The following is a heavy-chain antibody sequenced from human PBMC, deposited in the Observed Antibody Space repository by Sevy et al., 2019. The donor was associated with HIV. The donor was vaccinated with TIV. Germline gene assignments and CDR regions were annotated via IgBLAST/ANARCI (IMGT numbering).Heavy chain of an antibody. Sequence: ASVKVSCKASGGTFSSYAISWVRQAPGQGLEWMGGIIPIFGTANYAQKFQGRVTITADESTSTAYMELSSLRSEDTAVYYCARSIVVVPESMYYYYYYGMDVWGQGTTVTVSS. CDR1: GGTFSSYA. CDR2: IIPIFGTA. D-gene: IGHD2-15*01. V-gene: IGHV1-69*13. CDR3: ARSIVVVPESMYYYYYYGMDV. J-gene: IGHJ6*02.